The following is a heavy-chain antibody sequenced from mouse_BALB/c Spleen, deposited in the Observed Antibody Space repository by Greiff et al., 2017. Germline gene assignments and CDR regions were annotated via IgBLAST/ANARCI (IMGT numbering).Heavy chain of an antibody. J-gene: IGHJ2*01. CDR3: ARYVYYGSIPFDY. CDR1: GDSITSGY. V-gene: IGHV3-8*02. Sequence: VQLKESGPSLVKPSQTLSLTCSVTGDSITSGYWNWIRKFPGNKLEYMGYISYSGSTYYNPSLKSRISITRDTSKNQYYLQLNSVTTEDTATYYCARYVYYGSIPFDYWGQGTTLTVSS. CDR2: ISYSGST. D-gene: IGHD1-1*01.